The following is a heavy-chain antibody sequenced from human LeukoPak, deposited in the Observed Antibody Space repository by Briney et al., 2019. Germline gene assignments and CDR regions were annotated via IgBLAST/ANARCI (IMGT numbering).Heavy chain of an antibody. CDR3: AGERYSSGWYLVDY. J-gene: IGHJ4*02. CDR2: IITISGTA. V-gene: IGHV1-69*01. Sequence: SVKVSCKASGGTFRLYAISWVRQAPGQGLEWMGGIITISGTANYAQKFQGRVTITADESTNTAYMELSSLRSEDTAVYYCAGERYSSGWYLVDYWGQGTLVTVSS. D-gene: IGHD6-19*01. CDR1: GGTFRLYA.